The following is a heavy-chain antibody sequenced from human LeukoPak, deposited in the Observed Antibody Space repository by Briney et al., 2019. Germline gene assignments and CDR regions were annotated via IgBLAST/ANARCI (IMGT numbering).Heavy chain of an antibody. CDR1: GFTFSSYA. V-gene: IGHV3-23*01. J-gene: IGHJ3*02. D-gene: IGHD2-2*01. Sequence: GASLRLSCAASGFTFSSYAMSWVRQPPGKGLEWVSAISVSGGSTYYADPVKGRSTIYRDNSKTTPCLKMNSLRAEDPAVYYWAKEGGGDIVVVPAAFAHAFDIWGQGTMVTVSS. CDR2: ISVSGGST. CDR3: AKEGGGDIVVVPAAFAHAFDI.